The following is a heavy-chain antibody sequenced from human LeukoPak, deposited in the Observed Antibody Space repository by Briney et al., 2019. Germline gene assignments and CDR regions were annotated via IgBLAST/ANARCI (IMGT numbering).Heavy chain of an antibody. J-gene: IGHJ4*02. V-gene: IGHV3-30-3*01. CDR2: ISYDGSNK. Sequence: PGGSLRLSCAASGFTFSSYAMHWVRQAPGKGLEWVAVISYDGSNKYYADSVKGRFTISRDNSKNTLYLQMNSLRAEDTAIYYCAKGGIQLWHQPHFDSWGQGTLVTVSS. D-gene: IGHD5-18*01. CDR3: AKGGIQLWHQPHFDS. CDR1: GFTFSSYA.